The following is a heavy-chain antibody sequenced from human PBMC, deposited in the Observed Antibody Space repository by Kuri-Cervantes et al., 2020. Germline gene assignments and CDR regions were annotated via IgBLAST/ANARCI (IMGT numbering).Heavy chain of an antibody. J-gene: IGHJ4*02. Sequence: SGPTLVKPTQTLTLTCTFSGFSLSTNRVGVGWIRQPPGKALEWLALIYWDDDKRYSPSLKSRLTITKDTSKNQVVLTMTNMDPVDTATYYCARTLRYFDWLLVDYWGQGTLVTVSS. V-gene: IGHV2-5*02. CDR1: GFSLSTNRVG. D-gene: IGHD3-9*01. CDR3: ARTLRYFDWLLVDY. CDR2: IYWDDDK.